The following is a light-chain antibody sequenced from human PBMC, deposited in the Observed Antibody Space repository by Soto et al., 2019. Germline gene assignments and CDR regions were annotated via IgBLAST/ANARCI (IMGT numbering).Light chain of an antibody. CDR2: DTS. Sequence: EIVLTQSPGTLSLSPGERATLSCRASQSVSSTTIVWYQQKAGRAPRLLIYDTSTRATGVSDRFSGSGSGADFTLTISRLEPEDFAFYYCLNYGISVWTFGQGTKV. CDR1: QSVSSTT. J-gene: IGKJ1*01. CDR3: LNYGISVWT. V-gene: IGKV3-20*01.